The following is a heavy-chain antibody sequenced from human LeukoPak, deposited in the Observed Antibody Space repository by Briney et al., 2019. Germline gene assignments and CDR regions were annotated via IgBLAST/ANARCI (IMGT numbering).Heavy chain of an antibody. Sequence: EASETLSLTCSVSGGSMTNLYWTWIRQPPGKGLEWIGDIYDSGSTRYNTSLESRVTISVDTSKNQFSLKLSSVTAADTAVYYCARGGGGWLPFDYWGQGTLVTVSS. CDR2: IYDSGST. J-gene: IGHJ4*02. V-gene: IGHV4-59*12. CDR1: GGSMTNLY. CDR3: ARGGGGWLPFDY. D-gene: IGHD5-24*01.